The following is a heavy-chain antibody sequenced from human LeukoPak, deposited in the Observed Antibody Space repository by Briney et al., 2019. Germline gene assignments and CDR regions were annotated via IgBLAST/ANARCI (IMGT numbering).Heavy chain of an antibody. Sequence: SGLTLANPTQTLTLTCSFSGFSLRTSGVGVGWIRQPPGKALEWLALIYWDDDKRYSPSLKSRLTITKDTSKNQVVLTMTNMDPVDTATYYCAHRPRSLVAFDIWGQGTMVTVSS. CDR2: IYWDDDK. CDR1: GFSLRTSGVG. CDR3: AHRPRSLVAFDI. J-gene: IGHJ3*02. V-gene: IGHV2-5*02.